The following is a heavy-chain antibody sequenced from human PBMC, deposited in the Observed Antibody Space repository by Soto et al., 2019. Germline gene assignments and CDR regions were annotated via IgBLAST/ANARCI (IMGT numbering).Heavy chain of an antibody. CDR1: GDSVSNNSAA. CDR3: AREGRLAASIFHNWFDP. D-gene: IGHD3-3*02. CDR2: TYYRSKWFN. Sequence: SQTLSLTCAISGDSVSNNSAAWNWIRQSPSRGLEWLGRTYYRSKWFNNYALSVKGRITINPDTSKNQFSLQLNSVTPEDTAVYYCAREGRLAASIFHNWFDPWGQGTLGTVSA. J-gene: IGHJ5*02. V-gene: IGHV6-1*01.